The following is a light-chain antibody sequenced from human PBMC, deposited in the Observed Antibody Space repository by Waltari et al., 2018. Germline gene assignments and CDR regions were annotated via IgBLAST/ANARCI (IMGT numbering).Light chain of an antibody. V-gene: IGKV3-20*01. J-gene: IGKJ1*01. Sequence: DIVLTQYPGTLSLSLGERATVSCRASQSVSRALAWYQQKPGQAPRLLIYGASTRATGIPDRFSGSGSGTDFSLTISRLEPDDFAVYYCQHYLRLPVTFGQGTTVEI. CDR2: GAS. CDR1: QSVSRA. CDR3: QHYLRLPVT.